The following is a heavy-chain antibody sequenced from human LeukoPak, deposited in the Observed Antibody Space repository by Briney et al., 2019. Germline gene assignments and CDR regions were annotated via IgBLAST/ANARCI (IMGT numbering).Heavy chain of an antibody. CDR1: GFTVSSYY. Sequence: GGSLRLSCAASGFTVSSYYMNWVRQAPGKGLQWVSILYSDGATYYADSVKGRFTISRDNAKNSLFLQMNSLRGEDTAVYYCARWGRSSTCFDSWGQGTLVTVSS. J-gene: IGHJ4*02. CDR3: ARWGRSSTCFDS. CDR2: LYSDGAT. D-gene: IGHD2-2*01. V-gene: IGHV3-66*01.